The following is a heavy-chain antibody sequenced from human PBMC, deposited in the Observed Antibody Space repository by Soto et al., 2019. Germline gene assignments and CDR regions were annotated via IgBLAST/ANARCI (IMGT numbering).Heavy chain of an antibody. J-gene: IGHJ6*02. D-gene: IGHD3-3*01. V-gene: IGHV3-21*01. CDR3: ARDPGPDYDFWSGYRTDYYYYYGMDV. CDR2: ITTTSSYI. CDR1: GFTFSTYS. Sequence: PGGSLRLSCAASGFTFSTYSMNWVRQAPGKGLEWVSSITTTSSYIYYADSLKGRFTISRDNAKNSLYLQMNSLRAEDTAVYYCARDPGPDYDFWSGYRTDYYYYYGMDVWGQGTTVTVSS.